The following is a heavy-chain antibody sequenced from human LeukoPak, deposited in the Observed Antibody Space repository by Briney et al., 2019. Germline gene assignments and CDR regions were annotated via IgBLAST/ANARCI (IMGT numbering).Heavy chain of an antibody. D-gene: IGHD3-3*02. V-gene: IGHV3-48*01. CDR2: ISSSSSTI. CDR1: GFTLGSYT. Sequence: GGSLRLSRAASGFTLGSYTMNWVRQAPGKGLEWVSYISSSSSTIQYADSVKGRFTISRDNAENSLYLQMNSLGVEDTAVYYCARAVISIFDNWGQEPWSPSPQ. CDR3: ARAVISIFDN. J-gene: IGHJ4*01.